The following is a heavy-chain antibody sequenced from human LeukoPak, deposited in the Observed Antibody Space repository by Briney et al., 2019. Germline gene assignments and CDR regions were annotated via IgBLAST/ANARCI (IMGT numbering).Heavy chain of an antibody. Sequence: ASVKVSCKASGYTFTSYGISWVRQAPGQGLEWMGWISAYNGNTNYAQKLQGRVTMTTDTSTSTAYMELRSLRSDDTAVYYCAAICSGGSYYDQWGQGTLVTVSS. V-gene: IGHV1-18*01. D-gene: IGHD2-15*01. CDR3: AAICSGGSYYDQ. CDR1: GYTFTSYG. CDR2: ISAYNGNT. J-gene: IGHJ4*02.